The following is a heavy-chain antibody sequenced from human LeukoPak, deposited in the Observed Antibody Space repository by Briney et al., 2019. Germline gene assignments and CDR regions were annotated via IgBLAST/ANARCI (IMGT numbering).Heavy chain of an antibody. J-gene: IGHJ6*03. CDR2: IYTSGGT. V-gene: IGHV4-61*02. D-gene: IGHD1/OR15-1a*01. CDR1: GGSISSGSYY. CDR3: GRAARKNSTPHRNYYYYMDV. Sequence: SSQTLSLTCTVSGGSISSGSYYWSWIRQPAGKGLEWIGRIYTSGGTSYNPSLKSRVTISVDTSKNRFSLKLSSLTAAYTPVYYCGRAARKNSTPHRNYYYYMDVWGKGTTVTVSS.